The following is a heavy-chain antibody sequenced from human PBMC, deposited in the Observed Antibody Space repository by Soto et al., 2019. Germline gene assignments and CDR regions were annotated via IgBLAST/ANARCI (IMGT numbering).Heavy chain of an antibody. V-gene: IGHV3-23*01. CDR3: AKNPGYYYDSTGYHFDY. Sequence: PVGSLRHSCAASEGTCINYAMSWVRQAPGKGLEWVSAISYGGGTTYYADSVKGRFTISRDNSKNTLYLQMNSLRAEDTAVYYCAKNPGYYYDSTGYHFDYWGQGTLVTVS. CDR2: ISYGGGTT. J-gene: IGHJ4*02. D-gene: IGHD3-22*01. CDR1: EGTCINYA.